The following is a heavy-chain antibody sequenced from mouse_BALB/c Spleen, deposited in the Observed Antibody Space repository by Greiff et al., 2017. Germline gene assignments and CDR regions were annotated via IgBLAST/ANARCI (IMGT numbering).Heavy chain of an antibody. D-gene: IGHD3-1*01. CDR2: ISNGGGST. J-gene: IGHJ3*01. Sequence: EVKLVESGGGLVKPGGSLKLSCAASGFTFSSYTMSWVRQTPEKRLEWVAYISNGGGSTYYPDTVKGRFTISRDNAKNTLYLQMSSLKSEDTAMYYCARQGSGPAWFAYWGQGTLVTVSA. V-gene: IGHV5-12-2*01. CDR3: ARQGSGPAWFAY. CDR1: GFTFSSYT.